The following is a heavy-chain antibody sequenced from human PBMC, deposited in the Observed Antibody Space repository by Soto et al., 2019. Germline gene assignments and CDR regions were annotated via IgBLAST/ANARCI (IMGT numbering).Heavy chain of an antibody. CDR2: IYYSGST. V-gene: IGHV4-39*01. Sequence: PAETLSLTCTVSGGSISSSSYYWGWIRQPPGKGLEWIGSIYYSGSTYYNPSLKSRVTISVDTSKNQFSLKLSSVTAADTAVYYCARQPRILTVYSGHFDYWGQGTLVTVSS. J-gene: IGHJ4*02. CDR3: ARQPRILTVYSGHFDY. D-gene: IGHD3-9*01. CDR1: GGSISSSSYY.